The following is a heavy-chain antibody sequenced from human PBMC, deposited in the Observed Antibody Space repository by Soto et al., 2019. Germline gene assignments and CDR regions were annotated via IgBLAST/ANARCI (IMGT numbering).Heavy chain of an antibody. CDR2: IYYSGNT. J-gene: IGHJ6*02. D-gene: IGHD5-18*01. CDR1: GGSIRSGGYY. V-gene: IGHV4-31*03. CDR3: ARDRLMATAGTARHYFGLDV. Sequence: SETLSLTCTVAGGSIRSGGYYWSWVRQNPRRGLEWIGNIYYSGNTYYNPSLKSRLTISVDTSKNQFSLNLSSVTAADTAVYYCARDRLMATAGTARHYFGLDVWGQGTTVTVSS.